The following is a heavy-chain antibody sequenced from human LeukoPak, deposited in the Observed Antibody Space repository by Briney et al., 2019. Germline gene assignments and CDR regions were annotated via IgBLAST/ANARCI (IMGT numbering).Heavy chain of an antibody. Sequence: KPSETLSLTCTVSGGSISSYYWSWIRQPPGKGLEWIGYIYYSGSTNYNPSLKSRVTISVDTSKNQFSLKPSSVTAADTAVYYCARDMTGTTPTFDYWGQGTLVTVSS. CDR1: GGSISSYY. J-gene: IGHJ4*02. D-gene: IGHD1-7*01. CDR3: ARDMTGTTPTFDY. V-gene: IGHV4-59*01. CDR2: IYYSGST.